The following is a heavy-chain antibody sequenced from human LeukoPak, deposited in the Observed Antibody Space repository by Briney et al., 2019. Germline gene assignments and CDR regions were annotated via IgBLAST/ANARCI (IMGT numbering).Heavy chain of an antibody. Sequence: GGSLRLSCAASGFTFSDHYMDWVRQAPGKGLDWVGRIRNKANSYTTEYAASVKGRFTISRDDSKSIAYLQMNSLKTEDTAVYYCTRERSTMVRGVIAYWGQGTLVTVSS. J-gene: IGHJ4*02. CDR1: GFTFSDHY. CDR2: IRNKANSYTT. D-gene: IGHD3-10*01. V-gene: IGHV3-72*01. CDR3: TRERSTMVRGVIAY.